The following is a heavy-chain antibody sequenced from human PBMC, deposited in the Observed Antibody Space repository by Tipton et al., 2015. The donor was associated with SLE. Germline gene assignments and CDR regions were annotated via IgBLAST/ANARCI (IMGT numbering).Heavy chain of an antibody. D-gene: IGHD6-13*01. Sequence: TLSLTCTVSGGSISSGSYYWSWIRQPAGKGLEWIGYIYTSGSTTYNPSLKSGVTISVDTSKNQFSLKLSSVTAADTAVYYCAGEDSAEAFDIWGQGTMVTVSS. CDR2: IYTSGST. J-gene: IGHJ3*02. CDR1: GGSISSGSYY. V-gene: IGHV4-61*09. CDR3: AGEDSAEAFDI.